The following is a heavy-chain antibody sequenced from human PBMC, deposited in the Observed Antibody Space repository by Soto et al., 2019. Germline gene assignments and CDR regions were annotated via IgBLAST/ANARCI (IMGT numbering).Heavy chain of an antibody. D-gene: IGHD2-15*01. Sequence: PSETLSLTCNVSGGSLTSYYWSWIRQPPGKGLEWIGFVYYTGIARYNPSLKSRVTISVDTSKNQFSLKLTSVTAADKAIYYCASGILSRETLDYGGQGTLVTVS. CDR1: GGSLTSYY. J-gene: IGHJ4*02. CDR2: VYYTGIA. CDR3: ASGILSRETLDY. V-gene: IGHV4-59*08.